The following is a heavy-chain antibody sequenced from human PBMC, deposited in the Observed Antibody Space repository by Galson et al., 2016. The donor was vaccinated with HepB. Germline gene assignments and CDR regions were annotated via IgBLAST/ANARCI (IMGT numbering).Heavy chain of an antibody. CDR1: GFAFGSYA. D-gene: IGHD5-18*01. Sequence: SLRLSCAGSGFAFGSYAMHWVRQAPGKGLEXVAHISYDGSTQFHADSLKGRFTISRDNSKNTLYLQMNSLRSDDTAIYFCATRYSYGYAGFQQWGQGVLVTVSS. V-gene: IGHV3-30*03. J-gene: IGHJ4*02. CDR2: ISYDGSTQ. CDR3: ATRYSYGYAGFQQ.